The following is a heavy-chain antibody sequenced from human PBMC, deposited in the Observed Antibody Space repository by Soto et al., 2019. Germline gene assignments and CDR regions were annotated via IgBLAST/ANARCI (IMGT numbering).Heavy chain of an antibody. J-gene: IGHJ6*02. CDR1: GIPVSSNY. CDR2: LHSGGDT. CDR3: ARDGPYYYASRMDV. V-gene: IGHV3-53*04. D-gene: IGHD3-10*01. Sequence: EVQLVESGGGLVQPGGSLRLSCVASGIPVSSNYMTWVRQAPGKGLEWVSVLHSGGDTYYANSVKDRFTISRHDSTNTLFLQMNSLTAEDTAVYYCARDGPYYYASRMDVWGQWTTFSVSS.